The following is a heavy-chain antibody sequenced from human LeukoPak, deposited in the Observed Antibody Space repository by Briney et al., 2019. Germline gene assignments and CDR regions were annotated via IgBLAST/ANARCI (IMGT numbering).Heavy chain of an antibody. CDR3: ARDPISSYGFDF. Sequence: SVKLSCKASGGTFSSYAISWVRHAPGQGLEWMGGIIPIFGTANYTQKFQGRVTITADESTSTAYMELSSLRSEDTAVYYCARDPISSYGFDFWGQGTLVTVSS. CDR2: IIPIFGTA. J-gene: IGHJ4*02. V-gene: IGHV1-69*01. D-gene: IGHD5-18*01. CDR1: GGTFSSYA.